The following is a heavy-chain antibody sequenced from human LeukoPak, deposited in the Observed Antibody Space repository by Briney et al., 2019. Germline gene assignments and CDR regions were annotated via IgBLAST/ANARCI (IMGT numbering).Heavy chain of an antibody. CDR2: ISYDGNYA. CDR1: GFAFSSSG. V-gene: IGHV3-30*18. J-gene: IGHJ6*03. Sequence: AGGSLRLSCVGSGFAFSSSGLHWVRQGPGKGLEWVASISYDGNYAYYTDSVKGRFTISRVNSRTTVSLQMNSLRVEDTAIYFCAKATSRGVVPSSMHVWGKGTTVTVSS. D-gene: IGHD3-10*01. CDR3: AKATSRGVVPSSMHV.